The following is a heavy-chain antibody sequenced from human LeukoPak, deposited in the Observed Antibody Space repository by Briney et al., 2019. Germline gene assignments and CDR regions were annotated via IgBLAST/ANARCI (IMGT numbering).Heavy chain of an antibody. CDR3: AKDKMVGGEYVPDY. CDR2: ISYDGSNK. CDR1: GFTFSSYG. V-gene: IGHV3-30*18. Sequence: GGSLRLSCAASGFTFSSYGMHWVRQAPGKGLEWVAVISYDGSNKYCADSVKGRVTISRDNSKNTLYLQMNSLRAEDTAVYYCAKDKMVGGEYVPDYWGQGTLVNVSS. D-gene: IGHD3-10*02. J-gene: IGHJ4*02.